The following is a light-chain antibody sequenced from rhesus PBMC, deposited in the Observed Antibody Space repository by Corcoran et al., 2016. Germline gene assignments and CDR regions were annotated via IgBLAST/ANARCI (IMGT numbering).Light chain of an antibody. J-gene: IGKJ4*01. Sequence: DIQMTQSTSSLSASVGDTVTITCRASQGISSYLAWYQQKPGKAPKPLIYYASNLESGVPSRLSGSGSGTEFTLTISSLQPEDFATYYCQQRNSYPPTFGGGTKVEIK. V-gene: IGKV1S14*01. CDR2: YAS. CDR3: QQRNSYPPT. CDR1: QGISSY.